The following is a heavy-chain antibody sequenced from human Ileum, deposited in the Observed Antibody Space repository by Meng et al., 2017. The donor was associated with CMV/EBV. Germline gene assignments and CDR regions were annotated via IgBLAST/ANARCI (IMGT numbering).Heavy chain of an antibody. CDR2: INNRGSK. D-gene: IGHD2-21*01. CDR3: ARGPSLAYCGGDCYPFDY. J-gene: IGHJ4*02. V-gene: IGHV4-34*01. CDR1: SYSGNY. Sequence: SYSGNYWSRIRQPPGKGLEWSGEINNRGSKNYKQSIKSRDTISVDTSKNQFSLKLSSVTAADTAVYYCARGPSLAYCGGDCYPFDYWGQGTLVTVSS.